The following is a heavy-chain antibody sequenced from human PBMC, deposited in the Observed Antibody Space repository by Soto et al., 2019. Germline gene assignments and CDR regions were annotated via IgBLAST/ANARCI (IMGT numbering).Heavy chain of an antibody. D-gene: IGHD2-21*02. J-gene: IGHJ3*01. CDR1: GGAINSYY. CDR2: IYYSGST. V-gene: IGHV4-59*01. Sequence: QVQLQESGPGLVKPSETLSLTCTVSGGAINSYYWSWIRQPPGKGLEWIGYIYYSGSTSYNPSLKSRVTKSRDASKNQSSLKLNSVKAAETAVYDCARDCGSICYSAIDAITLWGQGTMGSVSS. CDR3: ARDCGSICYSAIDAITL.